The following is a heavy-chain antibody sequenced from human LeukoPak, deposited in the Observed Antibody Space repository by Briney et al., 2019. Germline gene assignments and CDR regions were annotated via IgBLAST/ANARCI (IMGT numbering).Heavy chain of an antibody. CDR3: ARIPSGYTLGYGYYYYYMDV. CDR2: ISTSSSTI. Sequence: GGSLRLACEVSGFTFSDYTMTWVRQAPGKGLEWVSYISTSSSTIYYADSVKGRFTISRDNTKNSLYLQMNSLGAEDTAVYYCARIPSGYTLGYGYYYYYMDVWGKGATVTVSS. CDR1: GFTFSDYT. D-gene: IGHD5-18*01. V-gene: IGHV3-48*04. J-gene: IGHJ6*03.